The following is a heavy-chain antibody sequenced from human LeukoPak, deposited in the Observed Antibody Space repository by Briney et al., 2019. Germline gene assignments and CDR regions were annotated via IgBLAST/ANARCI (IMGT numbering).Heavy chain of an antibody. Sequence: ASVKVSCEASGYTFTGYYMHWVRQAPGQGLEWMGWINPNSGGTNYAQKFQGWVTMTRDTSISTAYMELSRLRSEDTAVYYCARGRGFEPSFDYWGQGTLVTVSS. CDR1: GYTFTGYY. V-gene: IGHV1-2*04. CDR2: INPNSGGT. D-gene: IGHD3-10*01. CDR3: ARGRGFEPSFDY. J-gene: IGHJ4*02.